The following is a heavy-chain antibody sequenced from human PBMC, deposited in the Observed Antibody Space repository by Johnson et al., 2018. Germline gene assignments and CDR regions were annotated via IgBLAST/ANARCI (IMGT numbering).Heavy chain of an antibody. D-gene: IGHD3-22*01. J-gene: IGHJ1*01. V-gene: IGHV3-21*01. CDR3: ASDNLYDYDSSAYYFGGYFQH. CDR2: ISSSSRYI. CDR1: GFTFSSYA. Sequence: VQLVESGGGLVQPGGSLRLSCAASGFTFSSYAMSWVRQAPGKGLEWVSSISSSSRYIYYADSVKGRFTISSANAKNSLYLQMNSLRAEDTAGYFCASDNLYDYDSSAYYFGGYFQHWGQGTLVTVSS.